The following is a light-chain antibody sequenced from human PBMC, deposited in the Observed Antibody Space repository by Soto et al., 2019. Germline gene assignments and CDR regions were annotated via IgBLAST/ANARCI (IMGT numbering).Light chain of an antibody. Sequence: QSALTQPPSASGSPGQSVTISCTGTSSDVGGYNYVSWYQQYPGRAPKLMIYEVTKRPSGVPDRFSGYKSGNTASLTVSGLQAEDEGDYYCSSYAASNNFFFVFGGGTKLTVL. V-gene: IGLV2-8*01. J-gene: IGLJ3*02. CDR3: SSYAASNNFFFV. CDR1: SSDVGGYNY. CDR2: EVT.